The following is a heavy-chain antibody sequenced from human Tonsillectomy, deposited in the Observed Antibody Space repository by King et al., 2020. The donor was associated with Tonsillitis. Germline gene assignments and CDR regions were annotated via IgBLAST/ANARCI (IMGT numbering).Heavy chain of an antibody. CDR3: TRDEIVSTPSGNAFDM. Sequence: QLVQSGAEVKKTGASVKVSCKASGYTFSDYYMHWVRQAPGQGLEWMGWISPNSGGTKYAQKFQGRVTMTRDTFISTAYMELSSLRYDDTAVYFCTRDEIVSTPSGNAFDMWGPGTMVTVSS. V-gene: IGHV1-2*02. CDR2: ISPNSGGT. CDR1: GYTFSDYY. D-gene: IGHD5/OR15-5a*01. J-gene: IGHJ3*02.